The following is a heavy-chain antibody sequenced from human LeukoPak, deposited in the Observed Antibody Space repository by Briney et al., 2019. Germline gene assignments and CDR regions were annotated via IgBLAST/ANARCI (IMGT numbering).Heavy chain of an antibody. D-gene: IGHD3-22*01. CDR2: IKYDGTHK. Sequence: GGSLRLSCAASGFTFSSYSMNWVRQAPGKGLEWVANIKYDGTHKFYAGSVKGRFTVSRDNAKNSLFLEMNSLTADDTAVYFCASSHDSSGNDWGQGTLVTVSS. CDR3: ASSHDSSGND. V-gene: IGHV3-7*01. J-gene: IGHJ4*02. CDR1: GFTFSSYS.